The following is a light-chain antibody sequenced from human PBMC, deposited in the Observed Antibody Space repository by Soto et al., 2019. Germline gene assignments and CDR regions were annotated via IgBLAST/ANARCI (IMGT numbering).Light chain of an antibody. CDR3: QQLNSYPST. V-gene: IGKV1-27*01. CDR2: DAS. Sequence: DIQMTQSPSSLSASVGDRVTITCRASQGIRNYLAWYQQKPGEVPKLLIYDASSLQSGVPSRFSGSGSGTDFTLTISSLQPEDFATYYCQQLNSYPSTFGQGTRLEIK. CDR1: QGIRNY. J-gene: IGKJ5*01.